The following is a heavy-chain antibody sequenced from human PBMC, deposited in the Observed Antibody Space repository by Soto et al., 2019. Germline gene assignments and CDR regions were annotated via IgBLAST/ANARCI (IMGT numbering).Heavy chain of an antibody. Sequence: PSETLSLTCAVSSGSISSSNWWSWVRQPPGKGLEWIGEIYHSGSTNYNPSLKSRVTISVDKSKNQFSLKLSSVTAADTAVYYCVRKVAEVLNWFDPWGQGTLVTVSS. CDR2: IYHSGST. D-gene: IGHD6-19*01. J-gene: IGHJ5*02. CDR3: VRKVAEVLNWFDP. V-gene: IGHV4-4*02. CDR1: SGSISSSNW.